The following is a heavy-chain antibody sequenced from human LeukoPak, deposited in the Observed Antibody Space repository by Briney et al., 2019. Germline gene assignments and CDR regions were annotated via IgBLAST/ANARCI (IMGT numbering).Heavy chain of an antibody. V-gene: IGHV3-23*01. Sequence: GGSLRLSCAASGFTFSSYATSWVRQAPGKGLEWVSAISGRGGSTYYADSVKGRFTISRDNSKNTLYLQMNSLRAEDTAVYYCAKSGWFGELYYFDYWGQGTLVTVSS. CDR2: ISGRGGST. J-gene: IGHJ4*02. D-gene: IGHD3-10*01. CDR3: AKSGWFGELYYFDY. CDR1: GFTFSSYA.